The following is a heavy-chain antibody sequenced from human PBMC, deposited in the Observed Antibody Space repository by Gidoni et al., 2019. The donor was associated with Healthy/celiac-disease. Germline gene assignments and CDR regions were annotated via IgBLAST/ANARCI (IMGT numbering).Heavy chain of an antibody. CDR3: ARDKLGINWFDP. CDR2: IYYSGST. V-gene: IGHV4-59*01. J-gene: IGHJ5*02. CDR1: GGSISSYY. Sequence: QVQLQESGPGLVKPSETLSLTCTVSGGSISSYYWSWIRQPPGKGLEWIGYIYYSGSTNDNPSLKSRVTISVDTSKNQFSLKLSSVTAADTAVYYCARDKLGINWFDPWGQGTLVTVSS. D-gene: IGHD7-27*01.